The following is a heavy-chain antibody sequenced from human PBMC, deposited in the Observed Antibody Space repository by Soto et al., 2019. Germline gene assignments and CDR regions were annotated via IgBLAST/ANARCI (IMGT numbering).Heavy chain of an antibody. CDR3: AREDRAPLGYGMDV. J-gene: IGHJ6*02. CDR1: GGSISSGGYY. V-gene: IGHV4-31*02. CDR2: IYYSGST. Sequence: VSGGSISSGGYYWSWIRQHPGKGLEWIGYIYYSGSTYYNPSLKSRVTISVDTSKNQFSLKLSSVTAADTAVYYCAREDRAPLGYGMDVWGQGTTVTVSS.